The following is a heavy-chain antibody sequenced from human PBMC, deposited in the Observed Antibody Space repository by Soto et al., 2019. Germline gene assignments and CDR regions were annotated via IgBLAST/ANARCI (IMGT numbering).Heavy chain of an antibody. CDR1: GYTFTSYG. D-gene: IGHD1-26*01. V-gene: IGHV1-18*01. CDR2: ISPYNHYT. J-gene: IGHJ4*02. Sequence: ASVKVSCKASGYTFTSYGISWVRQAPGQGLEWMGWISPYNHYTNYAQKLQGRVTMTTDTSTSTAYMELRSLRSDDTAVYYCARDRGSGSYYARFDYWGQGTLVTV. CDR3: ARDRGSGSYYARFDY.